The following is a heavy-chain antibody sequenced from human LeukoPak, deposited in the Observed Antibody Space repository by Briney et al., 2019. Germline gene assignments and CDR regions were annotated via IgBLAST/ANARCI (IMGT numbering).Heavy chain of an antibody. CDR2: ISWNSGSI. V-gene: IGHV3-9*01. J-gene: IGHJ3*02. CDR3: ARASITMVRGVPGAFDI. CDR1: GFTFDDYA. D-gene: IGHD3-10*01. Sequence: GGSLRLSCAASGFTFDDYAMHWVRQAPGKGLEWVSGISWNSGSIGYADSVKGRFTISRDNAKNSLYLQMNSLRAEDTAVYYCARASITMVRGVPGAFDIWGQGTMVTVSS.